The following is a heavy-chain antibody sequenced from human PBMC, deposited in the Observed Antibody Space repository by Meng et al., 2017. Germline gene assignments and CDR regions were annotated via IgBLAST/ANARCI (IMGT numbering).Heavy chain of an antibody. CDR2: TYYRSIWYT. J-gene: IGHJ4*02. D-gene: IGHD2/OR15-2a*01. Sequence: QALLQQHGPGLGRPSQTLSLTCAVSGDSVSNDSATWNWVRQSPSRGLEWMGRTYYRSIWYTDYAVSLRGRIAVSPDISKNQIYLQLNSVTPEDTAVYFCAREAHLAGFPYWGQGTLVTVSS. CDR3: AREAHLAGFPY. V-gene: IGHV6-1*01. CDR1: GDSVSNDSAT.